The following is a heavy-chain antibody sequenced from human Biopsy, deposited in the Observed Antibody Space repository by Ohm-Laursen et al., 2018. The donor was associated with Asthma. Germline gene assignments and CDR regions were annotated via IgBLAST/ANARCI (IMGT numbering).Heavy chain of an antibody. Sequence: ESLRISCKVSGYIFNSYWIGWVRQMPGKGLEWMGIIFPGDSDTIYSPSFQGQVTISADKSISTAYLQWSSLKASDTAIYYCARLAYGSGSFFDFWGQGTLVTVAS. V-gene: IGHV5-51*01. D-gene: IGHD3-10*01. CDR3: ARLAYGSGSFFDF. J-gene: IGHJ4*02. CDR2: IFPGDSDT. CDR1: GYIFNSYW.